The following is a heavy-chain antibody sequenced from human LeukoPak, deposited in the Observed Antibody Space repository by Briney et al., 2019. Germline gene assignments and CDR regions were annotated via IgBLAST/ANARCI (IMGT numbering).Heavy chain of an antibody. CDR3: ARAKDTTEVGADV. V-gene: IGHV1-2*02. D-gene: IGHD2/OR15-2a*01. Sequence: ASVKVSCKPSGYTVTGYYMHWVRQAPGQGLEWMGWINPNNGGTNYGQKFQGRVTMTRDTSISTASMELTRLRSDDTAVYYCARAKDTTEVGADVWGKGTTVTVS. CDR2: INPNNGGT. CDR1: GYTVTGYY. J-gene: IGHJ6*03.